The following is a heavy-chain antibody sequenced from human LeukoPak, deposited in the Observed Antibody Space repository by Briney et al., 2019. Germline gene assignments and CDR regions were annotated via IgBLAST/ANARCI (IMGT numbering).Heavy chain of an antibody. D-gene: IGHD3-22*01. V-gene: IGHV3-23*01. J-gene: IGHJ3*02. CDR3: AKSMIVVVGAFDI. CDR1: GFTFSSYA. Sequence: GGSLRLSCAASGFTFSSYAMGWVRQAPGKGLEWVSAISGSGGSTYYADSVKGRFTISRDNSKNTLYLQMNSLRAEDTAVYYCAKSMIVVVGAFDIWGQGTMVTVSS. CDR2: ISGSGGST.